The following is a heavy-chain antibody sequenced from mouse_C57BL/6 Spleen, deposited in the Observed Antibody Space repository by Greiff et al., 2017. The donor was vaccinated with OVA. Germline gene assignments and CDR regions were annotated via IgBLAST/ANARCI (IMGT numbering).Heavy chain of an antibody. CDR2: IWGDGST. Sequence: QVQLQQSGPGLVAPSQSLSITCTVSGFSLTSYGVSWVRQPPGKGLEWLGVIWGDGSTNYHSALISRLVISKDNSKSQVFLKLNSVQTDDTPPYCCAKPEGDYWGQGTTLTVSS. CDR1: GFSLTSYG. J-gene: IGHJ2*01. CDR3: AKPEGDY. V-gene: IGHV2-3*01.